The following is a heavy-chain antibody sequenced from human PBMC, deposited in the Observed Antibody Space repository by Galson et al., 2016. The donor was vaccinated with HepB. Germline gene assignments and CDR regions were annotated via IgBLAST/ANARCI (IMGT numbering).Heavy chain of an antibody. D-gene: IGHD2-15*01. CDR2: VYYSGST. CDR1: GDSVSSGNYY. V-gene: IGHV4-61*01. J-gene: IGHJ5*02. Sequence: SETLSLTCTVSGDSVSSGNYYWSWIRQPPGRGLEWIGYVYYSGSTNYNPALNSRVPVSADTSKNQYSLTLSSVTAADTAVYYCASLGYCGGGTCSSTSFSWGQGTLVTVSS. CDR3: ASLGYCGGGTCSSTSFS.